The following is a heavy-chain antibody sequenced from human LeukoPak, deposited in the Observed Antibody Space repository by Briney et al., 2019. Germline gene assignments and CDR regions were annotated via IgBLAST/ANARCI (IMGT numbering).Heavy chain of an antibody. CDR2: IVVGSGNT. CDR3: AASGFGFGELPSYFYYYMDV. Sequence: ASVKVSCKASGFTFTRSAMQWVRQARGQRLEWIGWIVVGSGNTKYAQKFQERVTITRDMSTGTAYMELSRLRSEDTAVYYCAASGFGFGELPSYFYYYMDVWGKGTTVTISS. D-gene: IGHD3-10*01. CDR1: GFTFTRSA. J-gene: IGHJ6*03. V-gene: IGHV1-58*02.